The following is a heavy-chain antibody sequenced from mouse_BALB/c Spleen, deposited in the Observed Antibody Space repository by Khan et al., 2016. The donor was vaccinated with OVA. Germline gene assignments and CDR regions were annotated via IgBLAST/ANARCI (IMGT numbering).Heavy chain of an antibody. Sequence: VQLVESGAELVKPGASVRLSCKASGYTFTNYYLYWVKQRPGHGLEWIGDINPSNGGTNFNEKFKNKVTLTVDKSSSTAYMQLCSLTSEDSAVYYCSRSGYGTFAYWGQGTLVTVSA. CDR2: INPSNGGT. CDR3: SRSGYGTFAY. D-gene: IGHD2-1*01. CDR1: GYTFTNYY. V-gene: IGHV1S81*02. J-gene: IGHJ3*01.